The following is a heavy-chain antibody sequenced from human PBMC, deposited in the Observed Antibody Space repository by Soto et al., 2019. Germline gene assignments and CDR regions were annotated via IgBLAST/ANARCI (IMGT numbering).Heavy chain of an antibody. CDR2: ISGSDDST. CDR1: GFTFSSYA. D-gene: IGHD3-22*01. V-gene: IGHV3-23*01. J-gene: IGHJ4*02. Sequence: GGSLRLSCAASGFTFSSYAMSWVRQAPGKGLEWVSVISGSDDSTYYADSVKGRFTISRDNSKNTLYLQMNSLRAEDTAVYYCAKFSYNSSGYLFDYWGQGTLVTVSS. CDR3: AKFSYNSSGYLFDY.